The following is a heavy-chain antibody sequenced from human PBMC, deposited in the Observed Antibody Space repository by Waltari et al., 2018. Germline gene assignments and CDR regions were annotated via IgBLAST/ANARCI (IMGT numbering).Heavy chain of an antibody. CDR1: GFTFNTYC. J-gene: IGHJ4*02. CDR2: INEDGREK. V-gene: IGHV3-7*01. D-gene: IGHD1-26*01. CDR3: ARGVGSGQGVVH. Sequence: VRLVESGGTLVRPGGSLRLTCAASGFTFNTYCMSWVRQAPGKGLEVGANINEDGREKNYVDSLKCRFTISRDNTENSLYLQMNSLRGEDTAVYYCARGVGSGQGVVHWGQGTLVTVSS.